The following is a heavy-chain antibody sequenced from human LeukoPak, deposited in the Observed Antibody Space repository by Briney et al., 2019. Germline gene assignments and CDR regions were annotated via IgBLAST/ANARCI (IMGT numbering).Heavy chain of an antibody. D-gene: IGHD2-2*01. CDR3: ARVKDIVVVPAALYYYGMDV. CDR1: GYTFTSYA. J-gene: IGHJ6*02. Sequence: ASVKVSCKASGYTFTSYAMHWVRQAPGQRFEWMGWINAGNGNTKYSQKFQGRVTITRNTSASTAYMELSSLRSEDTAVYYCARVKDIVVVPAALYYYGMDVWGQGTTVTVSS. V-gene: IGHV1-3*01. CDR2: INAGNGNT.